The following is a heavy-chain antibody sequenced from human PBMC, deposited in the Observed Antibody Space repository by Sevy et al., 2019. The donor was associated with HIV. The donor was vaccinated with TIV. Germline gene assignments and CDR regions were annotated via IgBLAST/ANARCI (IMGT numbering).Heavy chain of an antibody. Sequence: SETLSLTCTVSGGSINSDHWNWIRQPPGKGLEWIGYVYYTGGTTYNPSLKNRVTISVDRTKNQFSLNLTSVTAADTAVYYCARRNDFDIWGQGTMVTVSS. V-gene: IGHV4-59*08. CDR2: VYYTGGT. CDR1: GGSINSDH. CDR3: ARRNDFDI. J-gene: IGHJ3*02.